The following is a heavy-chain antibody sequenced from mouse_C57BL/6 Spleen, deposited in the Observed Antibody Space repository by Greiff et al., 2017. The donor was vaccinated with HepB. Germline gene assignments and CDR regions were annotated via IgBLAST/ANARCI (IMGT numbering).Heavy chain of an antibody. CDR3: TGLLRRYPYYFDY. J-gene: IGHJ2*01. CDR2: IDPETGGT. CDR1: GYTFTDYE. V-gene: IGHV1-15*01. Sequence: VQLQQSGAELVRPGASVTLSCKASGYTFTDYEMHWVKQTPVHGLEWIGAIDPETGGTAYNQKFKGKAILTADKSSSTAYMELRSLTSEDSAVYYCTGLLRRYPYYFDYWGQGTTLTVSS. D-gene: IGHD1-1*01.